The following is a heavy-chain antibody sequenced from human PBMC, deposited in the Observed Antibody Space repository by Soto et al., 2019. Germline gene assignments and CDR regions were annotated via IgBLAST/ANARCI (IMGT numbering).Heavy chain of an antibody. D-gene: IGHD1-1*01. CDR2: ISGYNGNT. CDR1: GYTFTSYG. J-gene: IGHJ4*02. V-gene: IGHV1-18*01. Sequence: QVQLVQSGAEVKKPGASVKVSCKTSGYTFTSYGVAWVRQAPGQGLEWMGWISGYNGNTNYAQKLQGRVTMTTDTSTSTAYMELRSLRSDDTALYYCARDPTGHFIEYWGQGTLVTVSS. CDR3: ARDPTGHFIEY.